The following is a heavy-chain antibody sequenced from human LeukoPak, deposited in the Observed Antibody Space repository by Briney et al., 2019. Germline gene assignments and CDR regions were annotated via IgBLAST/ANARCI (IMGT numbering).Heavy chain of an antibody. CDR3: ASPPTVTTFDS. J-gene: IGHJ4*02. D-gene: IGHD4-11*01. Sequence: GGSLRLSCAASGFTFSSYFMNWVRQAPGKGLEWVSSISSSSSYIYYADSVKGRFTISRDNAKNSLYLQMNSLRADDTAVYYCASPPTVTTFDSWGQGTLVTVSS. V-gene: IGHV3-21*04. CDR2: ISSSSSYI. CDR1: GFTFSSYF.